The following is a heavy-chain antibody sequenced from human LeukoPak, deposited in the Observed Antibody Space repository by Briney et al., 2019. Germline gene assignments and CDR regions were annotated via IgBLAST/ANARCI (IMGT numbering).Heavy chain of an antibody. D-gene: IGHD1-26*01. CDR2: ISSSGSTI. CDR1: GFTFSDYY. V-gene: IGHV3-11*01. Sequence: GGSLRLSCAASGFTFSDYYMSWIRQAPGKGLEWVSYISSSGSTIYYADSVKGRFTISRDNAKNSLYLQMSSLRAEDTAMYYCARDYSGSEYFFDYWGQGSLVTVSS. CDR3: ARDYSGSEYFFDY. J-gene: IGHJ4*02.